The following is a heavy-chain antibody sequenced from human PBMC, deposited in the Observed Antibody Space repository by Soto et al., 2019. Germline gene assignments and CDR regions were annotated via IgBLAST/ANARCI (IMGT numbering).Heavy chain of an antibody. D-gene: IGHD3-16*01. CDR3: AKGGFWVHYGMDV. CDR2: ISGPGSIT. CDR1: GSSFSSYA. J-gene: IGHJ6*02. V-gene: IGHV3-23*01. Sequence: EVQLLESGGGLVQPGGSLRLSCAASGSSFSSYAMNRVRQAPGKGLEWVSSISGPGSITYYADSVKGRFTISRDNSKDTLYMQMNSLRVEDTAVYYCAKGGFWVHYGMDVWGQGTTVTVSS.